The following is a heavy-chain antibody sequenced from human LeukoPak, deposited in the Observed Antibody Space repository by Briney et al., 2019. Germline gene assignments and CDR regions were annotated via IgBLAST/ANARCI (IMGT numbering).Heavy chain of an antibody. CDR3: ARGITMVRGVTTVNWFDP. V-gene: IGHV4-59*12. CDR2: IYYSGST. J-gene: IGHJ5*02. D-gene: IGHD3-10*01. Sequence: SETLSLTCTVSGGSIRSYHWSWIRQSPGKGLEWIGYIYYSGSTNYNPSLKSRVTMSVDTSKNKFSLKLSSVTAADTAVYYCARGITMVRGVTTVNWFDPWGQGTLVTVSS. CDR1: GGSIRSYH.